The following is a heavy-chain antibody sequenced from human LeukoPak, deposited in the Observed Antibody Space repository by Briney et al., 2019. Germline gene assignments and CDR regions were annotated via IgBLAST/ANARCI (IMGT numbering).Heavy chain of an antibody. J-gene: IGHJ4*02. CDR2: ISSSSSYI. V-gene: IGHV3-21*01. CDR3: AVETHSMPGYYDSSGFVDC. CDR1: GFTFSSYS. D-gene: IGHD3-22*01. Sequence: PGGSLRLSCAASGFTFSSYSMNWVRQAPGKGLEWVSSISSSSSYIYYADSVKGRFTISRDNAKNSLYLQMNSLRAEDTAVYYCAVETHSMPGYYDSSGFVDCWGQGTLVTVSS.